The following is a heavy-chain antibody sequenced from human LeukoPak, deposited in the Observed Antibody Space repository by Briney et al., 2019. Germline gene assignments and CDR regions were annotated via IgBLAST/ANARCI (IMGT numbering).Heavy chain of an antibody. Sequence: GGSLRLSCAASGFTVSSNYMSWVRQAPGKGLEWVSVIYSGGSTYYADSVKGRFTISRDNSKNTLYLQMNSLRAEDTAVYYCARDVRGGIGVSWFDPWGQGTLVTVSS. CDR3: ARDVRGGIGVSWFDP. V-gene: IGHV3-66*01. J-gene: IGHJ5*02. CDR2: IYSGGST. D-gene: IGHD3-10*02. CDR1: GFTVSSNY.